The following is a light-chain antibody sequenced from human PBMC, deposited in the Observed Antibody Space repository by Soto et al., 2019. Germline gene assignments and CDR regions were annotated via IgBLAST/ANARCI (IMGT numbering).Light chain of an antibody. CDR1: SSDVGGYNY. Sequence: QSVLTRPASVSGSPGQSSTISCTGTSSDVGGYNYVSWYQQHPGKAPKLMIYEVSNRPSGVSNRFSGSKSGNTASLTISGLQAEDEADYYCSSYTSSLYVFGTGTKVTVL. CDR2: EVS. J-gene: IGLJ1*01. V-gene: IGLV2-14*01. CDR3: SSYTSSLYV.